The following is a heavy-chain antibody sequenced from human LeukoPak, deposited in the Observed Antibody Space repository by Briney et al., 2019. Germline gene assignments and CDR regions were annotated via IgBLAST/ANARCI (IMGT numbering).Heavy chain of an antibody. D-gene: IGHD1-14*01. Sequence: GGSLRLSCAASGFTFSSYAMSWFRQAPGKGLEWVGFIRSKAYGGTTEYAASVKGRFTISRDDSKSIAYLQMNSLKTEDTAVYYCTVWIPSDWGQGTLVTVSS. CDR1: GFTFSSYA. CDR2: IRSKAYGGTT. J-gene: IGHJ4*02. CDR3: TVWIPSD. V-gene: IGHV3-49*03.